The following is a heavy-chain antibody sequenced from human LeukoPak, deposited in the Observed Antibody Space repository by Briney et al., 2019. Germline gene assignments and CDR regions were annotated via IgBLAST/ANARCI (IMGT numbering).Heavy chain of an antibody. CDR3: ASIVVVTATYFDY. V-gene: IGHV1-24*01. Sequence: ASVKVSCKVSGYTLTELSMHWVRQAPGKGLEWMGGFDPEDGETIYAQKFQGRVTMIEDTSTDTAYMELSSLRSEDTAVYYCASIVVVTATYFDYWGQGTLVTVSS. J-gene: IGHJ4*02. D-gene: IGHD2-21*02. CDR1: GYTLTELS. CDR2: FDPEDGET.